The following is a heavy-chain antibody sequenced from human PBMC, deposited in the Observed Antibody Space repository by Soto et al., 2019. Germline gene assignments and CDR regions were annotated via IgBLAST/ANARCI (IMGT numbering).Heavy chain of an antibody. Sequence: ASVKVSCKASGYTFPRYTMNLVRQAPGQRLEWMGWINPDNGNTKSSQKFQDRVIITRDTSASTAYMDLSSLRSEDTAVYYCARGIATGQLDPWGQGTLVTVSS. J-gene: IGHJ5*02. V-gene: IGHV1-3*01. CDR2: INPDNGNT. D-gene: IGHD2-15*01. CDR3: ARGIATGQLDP. CDR1: GYTFPRYT.